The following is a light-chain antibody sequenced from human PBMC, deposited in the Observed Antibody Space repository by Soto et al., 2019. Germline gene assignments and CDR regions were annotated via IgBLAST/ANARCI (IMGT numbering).Light chain of an antibody. Sequence: TLSLSPGERATLSCRASQTISSNYFAWYQQKPGQAPRLLIYGISTRATGIPDRFSGSGSGTDFTLTISSLEPEDFAVYYSPQRSNRQFTSGPGSKADI. J-gene: IGKJ3*01. CDR3: PQRSNRQFT. CDR1: QTISSNY. CDR2: GIS. V-gene: IGKV3D-20*02.